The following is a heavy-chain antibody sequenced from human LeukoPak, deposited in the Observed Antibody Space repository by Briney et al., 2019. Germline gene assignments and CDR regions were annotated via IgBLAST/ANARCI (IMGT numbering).Heavy chain of an antibody. CDR2: INPNSGDT. V-gene: IGHV1-2*02. CDR3: ARGTAYTEHSFFDY. CDR1: GYTFTGYY. J-gene: IGHJ4*02. D-gene: IGHD3-16*01. Sequence: GASVKVSCNASGYTFTGYYLYWVRQAPGQGPEWMGWINPNSGDTNYAQKFQGRVTMTWDTSISTAYMGLSRLKSDDTAIYYCARGTAYTEHSFFDYWGQGTLVTVSS.